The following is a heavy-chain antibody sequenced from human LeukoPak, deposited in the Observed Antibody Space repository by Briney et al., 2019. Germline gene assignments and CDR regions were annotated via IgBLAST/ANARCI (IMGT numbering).Heavy chain of an antibody. J-gene: IGHJ4*02. V-gene: IGHV1-2*02. D-gene: IGHD6-19*01. CDR1: GYSFTSYG. CDR3: ARDPSGWLSFDY. Sequence: GASVKVSCKASGYSFTSYGFSWVRQAPGQGLEWMGWINPNSGGTNYAQKFQGRVTMTRDTSISTAYMELSRLRSDDTAAYYCARDPSGWLSFDYWGQGTLVTVSS. CDR2: INPNSGGT.